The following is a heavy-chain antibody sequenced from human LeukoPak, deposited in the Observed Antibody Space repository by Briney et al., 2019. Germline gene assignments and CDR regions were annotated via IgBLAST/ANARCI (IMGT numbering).Heavy chain of an antibody. V-gene: IGHV3-21*01. CDR1: X. CDR3: ARDRYSSGWYDY. CDR2: ISSSSSYI. D-gene: IGHD6-19*01. J-gene: IGHJ4*02. Sequence: XXNWVRQAPGXXLEWVSSISSSSSYIYYADSVKGRFTISRDNAKNSLYLQMNSLRAEDTAVYYCARDRYSSGWYDYWGQGTLVTVSS.